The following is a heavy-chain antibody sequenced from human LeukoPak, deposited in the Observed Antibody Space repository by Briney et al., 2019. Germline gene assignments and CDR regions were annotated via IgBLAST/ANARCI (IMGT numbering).Heavy chain of an antibody. CDR3: ARLQIRSKSAFDP. V-gene: IGHV3-21*01. CDR2: ISSSSSYI. J-gene: IGHJ5*02. D-gene: IGHD4-11*01. CDR1: GFTFSSYS. Sequence: SGGSLRLSCAASGFTFSSYSMNWVRQAPGKGLEWVSSISSSSSYINYADSVKGRFTISRDNAKNSLYLQMNSLRAEDTAVYYCARLQIRSKSAFDPWGQGTLVTVSS.